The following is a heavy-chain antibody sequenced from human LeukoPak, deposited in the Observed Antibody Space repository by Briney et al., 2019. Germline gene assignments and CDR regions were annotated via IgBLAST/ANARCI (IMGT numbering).Heavy chain of an antibody. CDR1: GFTFSSYD. CDR3: SKSYSTGWYFGNGMDV. CDR2: IGTAGDT. J-gene: IGHJ6*02. V-gene: IGHV3-13*01. Sequence: GGSLRLSCAASGFTFSSYDMHWVRQATGKGLEWVSAIGTAGDTYYPGSVKGRFTISRDNSKNTLSLQMNSLRAEDAAVYYCSKSYSTGWYFGNGMDVWGPGTTVIVSS. D-gene: IGHD6-19*01.